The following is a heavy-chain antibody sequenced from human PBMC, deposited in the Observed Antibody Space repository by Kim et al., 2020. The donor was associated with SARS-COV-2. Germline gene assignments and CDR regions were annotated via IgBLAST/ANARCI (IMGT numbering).Heavy chain of an antibody. V-gene: IGHV4-31*03. J-gene: IGHJ5*02. Sequence: SETLSLTCTVSGGSISSGGYYWSWIRQHPGKGLEWIGYIYYSGSTYYNPSLKSRVTISVDTSKNQFSLKLSSVTAADTAVYYCARDAREYQLDWFDPWGQGTLVTVSS. CDR2: IYYSGST. D-gene: IGHD2-2*01. CDR1: GGSISSGGYY. CDR3: ARDAREYQLDWFDP.